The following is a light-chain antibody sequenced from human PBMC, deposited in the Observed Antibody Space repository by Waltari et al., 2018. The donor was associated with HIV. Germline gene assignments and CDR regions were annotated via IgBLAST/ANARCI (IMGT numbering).Light chain of an antibody. CDR1: SSNVGKTY. CDR3: ASWDDALSSWL. J-gene: IGLJ2*01. CDR2: RND. V-gene: IGLV1-47*01. Sequence: QSALSQPPSTSRPPAHRVVISCSGSSSNVGKTYVPWFQQLPGAAPRLLIYRNDRRPSGGPDRFTAAKSGTSASLVISGLRSDDEAEYVCASWDDALSSWLFGGGTKLTVL.